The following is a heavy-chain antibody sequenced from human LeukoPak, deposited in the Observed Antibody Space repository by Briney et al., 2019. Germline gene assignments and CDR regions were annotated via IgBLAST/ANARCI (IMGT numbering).Heavy chain of an antibody. CDR1: GFTFSSYS. CDR3: AKALVINAYYFDY. J-gene: IGHJ4*02. V-gene: IGHV3-30*02. D-gene: IGHD3-9*01. Sequence: GGSLRLSCAASGFTFSSYSMNWVRQAPGKGLEWVAFIRYDGSNKYYADSVKGRFTISRDNSKNTLYLQMNSLRAEDTAVYYCAKALVINAYYFDYWGQGTLVTVSS. CDR2: IRYDGSNK.